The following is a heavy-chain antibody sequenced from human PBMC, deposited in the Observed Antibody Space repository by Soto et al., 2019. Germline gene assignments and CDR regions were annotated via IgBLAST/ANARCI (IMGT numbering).Heavy chain of an antibody. CDR3: AKDLRMAVAGTYYYYGMDV. CDR2: ISYDGSNK. CDR1: GFTFSSYG. V-gene: IGHV3-30*18. J-gene: IGHJ6*02. Sequence: GGSLRLSCAASGFTFSSYGMHWVRQAPGKGLEWVAVISYDGSNKYYADSVKGRFTISRDNSKNTLYLQMNSLRAEDTAVYYCAKDLRMAVAGTYYYYGMDVWGQGTTVTVSS. D-gene: IGHD6-19*01.